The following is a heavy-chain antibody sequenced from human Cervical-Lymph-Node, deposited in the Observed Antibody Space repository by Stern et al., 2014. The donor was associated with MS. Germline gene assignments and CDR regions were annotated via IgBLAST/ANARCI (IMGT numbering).Heavy chain of an antibody. V-gene: IGHV3-48*01. J-gene: IGHJ5*01. CDR3: ARDDWVERLDS. CDR2: ISTISTI. CDR1: GFPLSLYS. Sequence: VQLVESGGGLVQPGGSLRLSCAASGFPLSLYSMNWVRQAPGKGLAWVSYISTISTIYYADSVKGRFTISRDNAKNSLYLQMNSLRAEDTAVYFCARDDWVERLDSWGQGTLVTVSS. D-gene: IGHD1-1*01.